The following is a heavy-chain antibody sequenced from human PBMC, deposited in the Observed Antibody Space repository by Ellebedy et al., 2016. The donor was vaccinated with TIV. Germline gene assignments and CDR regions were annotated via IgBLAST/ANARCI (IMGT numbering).Heavy chain of an antibody. CDR2: INPSGGST. J-gene: IGHJ4*02. Sequence: ASVKVSCXASGYTFTSFYMHWVRQAPGQGLEWMGIINPSGGSTSYAQKFQGRVAMTRDTSTSTAYMELRSLRSDDTAVYYCARGTGAYPLSGGDYWGQGTLVTVSS. V-gene: IGHV1-46*01. D-gene: IGHD1/OR15-1a*01. CDR3: ARGTGAYPLSGGDY. CDR1: GYTFTSFY.